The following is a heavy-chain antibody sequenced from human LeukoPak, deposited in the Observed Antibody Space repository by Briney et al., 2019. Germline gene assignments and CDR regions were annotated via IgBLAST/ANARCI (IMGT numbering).Heavy chain of an antibody. D-gene: IGHD3-10*01. CDR1: GYTLTELS. CDR2: FDPEDGDT. J-gene: IGHJ6*03. Sequence: ASVKVSCKVTGYTLTELSMHWVRQAPGKGLEWMGGFDPEDGDTIYAQKFQGRVTMTEDTSTDTAYMELSSLRSEDTAVYYCATAGVRGAYYMDVWGKGTTVTVSS. V-gene: IGHV1-24*01. CDR3: ATAGVRGAYYMDV.